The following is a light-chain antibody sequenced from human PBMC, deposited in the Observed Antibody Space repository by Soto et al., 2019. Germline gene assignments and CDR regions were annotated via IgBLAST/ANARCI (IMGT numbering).Light chain of an antibody. CDR2: AAS. CDR3: QQSYITPVT. CDR1: QTISSW. Sequence: LMTQPPSSVSASEADTVAITFQASQTISSWLAWYQQKPGKAPKLLIYAASSLQTGVSSRFSGSGSGTDFTLTISSLQPEDFATYYCQQSYITPVTFGQGTKVDI. V-gene: IGKV1-39*01. J-gene: IGKJ1*01.